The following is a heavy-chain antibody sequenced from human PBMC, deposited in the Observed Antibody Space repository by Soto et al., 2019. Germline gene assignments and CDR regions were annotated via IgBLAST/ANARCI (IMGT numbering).Heavy chain of an antibody. CDR3: ATERSSSSPNYYYYMDV. V-gene: IGHV4-34*01. J-gene: IGHJ6*03. CDR2: INHSGST. Sequence: QVQLQQWGAGLLKPSETLSLTCAVYGGFFSGYYWSWIRQPPGKGLEWIGEINHSGSTNYNPSLKSRVTISVDTSKNQFSLKLSSVTAADTAVYYCATERSSSSPNYYYYMDVWGKGTTVTVSS. CDR1: GGFFSGYY. D-gene: IGHD2-2*01.